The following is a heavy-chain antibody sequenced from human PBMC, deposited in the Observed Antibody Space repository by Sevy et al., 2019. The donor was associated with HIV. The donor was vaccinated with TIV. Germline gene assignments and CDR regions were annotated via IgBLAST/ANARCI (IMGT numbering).Heavy chain of an antibody. V-gene: IGHV4-31*03. CDR1: GDSVSSATYY. J-gene: IGHJ6*02. CDR3: AGGYLGRLFHGNKTSHHYGMDV. D-gene: IGHD2-21*01. Sequence: SETLSLTCTVSGDSVSSATYYWSWLRQQPGKGLEWIGYTSNSGNTFHNPSLGSRITISIDTSKSQWFLKLSSTTAADTATYYCAGGYLGRLFHGNKTSHHYGMDVWGRGTTVTVSS. CDR2: TSNSGNT.